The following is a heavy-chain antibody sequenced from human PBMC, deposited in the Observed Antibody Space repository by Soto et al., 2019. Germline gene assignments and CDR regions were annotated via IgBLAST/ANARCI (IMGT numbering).Heavy chain of an antibody. CDR2: IDPSDSHA. CDR1: GYTFSTYY. Sequence: EVQLVQSGAEVKKPGESLKISCKGSGYTFSTYYISWVRQMPGKGLEWMGRIDPSDSHATYSPSFQGQVTMSVDKSINTAYLHWSSLKASDTAVYYCARLRDYWGQGTLVTVSS. V-gene: IGHV5-10-1*04. J-gene: IGHJ4*02. CDR3: ARLRDY.